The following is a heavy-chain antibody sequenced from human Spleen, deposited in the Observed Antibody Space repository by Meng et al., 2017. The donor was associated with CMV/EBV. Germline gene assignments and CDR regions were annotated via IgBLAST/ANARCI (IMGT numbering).Heavy chain of an antibody. CDR1: GFSLTSSGVA. J-gene: IGHJ5*01. CDR2: IYGDGDK. D-gene: IGHD2-15*01. V-gene: IGHV2-5*02. Sequence: SGFSLTSSGVAVGWIRQPPGKALEWLALIYGDGDKRYSPSLHTRLTISKDTFRNQVVLTMTDTDPFDTATYYRAHSYCSAGTCYSFYSWGQGTLVTVSS. CDR3: AHSYCSAGTCYSFYS.